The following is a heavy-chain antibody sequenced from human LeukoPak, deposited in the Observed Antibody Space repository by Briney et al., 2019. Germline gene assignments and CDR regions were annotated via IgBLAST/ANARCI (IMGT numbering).Heavy chain of an antibody. V-gene: IGHV1-2*02. Sequence: GSVKVSCKASGYTFTGYYMHWVRQAPGQGLEWMGWINPNSGGTNYAQKFQGRVTMTRDTSISTAYMELSRLRSDDTAVYYCARDKYRDYYDSSGYLFWGQGTLVTVSP. CDR1: GYTFTGYY. CDR3: ARDKYRDYYDSSGYLF. D-gene: IGHD3-22*01. CDR2: INPNSGGT. J-gene: IGHJ4*02.